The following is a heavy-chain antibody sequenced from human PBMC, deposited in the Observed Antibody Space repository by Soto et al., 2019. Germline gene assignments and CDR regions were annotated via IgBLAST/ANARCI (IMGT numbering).Heavy chain of an antibody. Sequence: QVQLVQSGAEVKKPGASVKVSCKVSGNTLTEISMHWVRQAPGKGLEWMGGFDPEDGETIYAQKFQGRVTMTEDTSTDTAYMELSSLRSEDTAVYYCATAWLSSGAWDYWGQGTLVTVSS. D-gene: IGHD2-15*01. V-gene: IGHV1-24*01. CDR3: ATAWLSSGAWDY. CDR2: FDPEDGET. CDR1: GNTLTEIS. J-gene: IGHJ4*02.